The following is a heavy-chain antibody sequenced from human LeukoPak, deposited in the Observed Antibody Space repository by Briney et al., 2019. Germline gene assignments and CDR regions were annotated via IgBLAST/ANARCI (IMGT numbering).Heavy chain of an antibody. J-gene: IGHJ3*01. V-gene: IGHV3-15*01. D-gene: IGHD3-9*01. CDR2: IKGKIDGGTK. CDR1: GLLFSNAW. Sequence: PGESLRLSCAASGLLFSNAWMSWVRQAPGKGLEWVGRIKGKIDGGTKDHAAPVKGRFTISRDDSKNTLYLQMNSLKTEDTAVYYCTTVGLYDILTGHYHDSFDRWGQGTMVTVSS. CDR3: TTVGLYDILTGHYHDSFDR.